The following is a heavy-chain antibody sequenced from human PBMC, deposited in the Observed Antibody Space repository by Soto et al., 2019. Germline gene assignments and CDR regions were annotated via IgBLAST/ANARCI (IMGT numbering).Heavy chain of an antibody. D-gene: IGHD2-15*01. Sequence: QVQLVESGGGVVQPGRSLRLSCVTSGFTFSSYGMHWVRQAPGKGLEWVAVISYDGFNQYYADAMKGRFTISRDNSKNTLYLEMNSLRAEDTAVYYCARSVGGSSYFVSDYWGQGTLVTVSS. CDR2: ISYDGFNQ. CDR1: GFTFSSYG. J-gene: IGHJ4*02. CDR3: ARSVGGSSYFVSDY. V-gene: IGHV3-30*03.